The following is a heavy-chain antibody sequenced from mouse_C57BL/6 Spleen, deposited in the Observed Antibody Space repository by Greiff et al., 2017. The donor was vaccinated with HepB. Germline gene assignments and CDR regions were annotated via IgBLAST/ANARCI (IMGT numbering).Heavy chain of an antibody. CDR3: ARNWDEGWFAY. Sequence: QVQLQQPGAELVKPGASVKLSCKASGYTFTSYWMQWVKQRPGQGLEWIGEIDPSDSYTNYNQKFKGKATLTVDTSSSKSYMQLISLTSEDSAVYYCARNWDEGWFAYWGQGTLVTVSA. J-gene: IGHJ3*01. D-gene: IGHD4-1*01. V-gene: IGHV1-50*01. CDR2: IDPSDSYT. CDR1: GYTFTSYW.